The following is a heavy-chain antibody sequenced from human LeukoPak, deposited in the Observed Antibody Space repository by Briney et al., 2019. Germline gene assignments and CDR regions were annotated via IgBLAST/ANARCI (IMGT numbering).Heavy chain of an antibody. D-gene: IGHD6-13*01. CDR2: INPNSGGT. J-gene: IGHJ4*02. CDR3: ARVARYSSSSGDY. V-gene: IGHV1-2*02. CDR1: VYTFTGYY. Sequence: ASVKVSCKASVYTFTGYYIHWVRQAPGQGLEWMGWINPNSGGTNSAQKFQGRVTMTRDTSISTAYMELSRLRSDDTAFYYCARVARYSSSSGDYWGQGTLVTVSS.